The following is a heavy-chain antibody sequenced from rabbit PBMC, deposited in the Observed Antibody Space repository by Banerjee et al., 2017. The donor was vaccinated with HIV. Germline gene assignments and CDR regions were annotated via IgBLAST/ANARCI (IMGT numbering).Heavy chain of an antibody. Sequence: QEQLVESGGGLVQPEGSLTLTCTASGFSFSSGYDMCWVRQAPGKGLEWIGCIYTGYDNTYYASWAKGRFTISKTSSTTVTLQMTSLTAADTATYFCARGYAAYGGGGYGYYFNLWGQGTLVTVS. D-gene: IGHD8-1*01. V-gene: IGHV1S45*01. J-gene: IGHJ4*01. CDR2: IYTGYDNT. CDR1: GFSFSSGYD. CDR3: ARGYAAYGGGGYGYYFNL.